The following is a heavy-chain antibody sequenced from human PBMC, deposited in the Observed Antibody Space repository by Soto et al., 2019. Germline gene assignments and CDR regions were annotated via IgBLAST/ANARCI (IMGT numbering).Heavy chain of an antibody. Sequence: PGGSLRLSCAGSGFPFSSYAMSWVRQAPEKGLEWVSALSDSGVSPYYADSVKGRFTISRDNSKNTLYLQMDSLRAEDTALYYCAKMTSDSYGRNYGMDVWGQGTTVTVSS. CDR1: GFPFSSYA. CDR2: LSDSGVSP. J-gene: IGHJ6*02. D-gene: IGHD5-18*01. CDR3: AKMTSDSYGRNYGMDV. V-gene: IGHV3-23*01.